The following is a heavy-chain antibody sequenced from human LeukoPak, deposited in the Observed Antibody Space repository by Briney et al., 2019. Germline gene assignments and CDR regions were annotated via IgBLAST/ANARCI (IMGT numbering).Heavy chain of an antibody. CDR1: GYTFTSHY. CDR2: INPTGSST. V-gene: IGHV1-46*01. Sequence: ASVNVSFKASGYTFTSHYMHWVRQAPGQGLEWMGLINPTGSSTGYAQKFQGRVTMTRDMSTSTDYMELSRLRSEDTAIYYCARDNSVGDNAWWFDPWGQGTLVTVSS. CDR3: ARDNSVGDNAWWFDP. D-gene: IGHD1-26*01. J-gene: IGHJ5*02.